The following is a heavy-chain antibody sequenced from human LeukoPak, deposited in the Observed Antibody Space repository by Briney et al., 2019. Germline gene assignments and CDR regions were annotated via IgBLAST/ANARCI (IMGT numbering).Heavy chain of an antibody. Sequence: PGRSLRLSCAASGFTFSNYGMHWVRQAPGKGLEWVAVIWYDGSNKYYAESVQGRFTVSRDNSKNTLYLQMNSLRAEDTAMYYCARPYYSSAWYGDAFDVWGQGTMVTVSS. V-gene: IGHV3-33*01. CDR3: ARPYYSSAWYGDAFDV. J-gene: IGHJ3*01. CDR2: IWYDGSNK. CDR1: GFTFSNYG. D-gene: IGHD6-19*01.